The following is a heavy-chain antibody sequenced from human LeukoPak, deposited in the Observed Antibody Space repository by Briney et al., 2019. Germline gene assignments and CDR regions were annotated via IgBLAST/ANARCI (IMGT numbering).Heavy chain of an antibody. CDR1: GFTFSSYG. V-gene: IGHV3-30*18. Sequence: GGSLRLSCAASGFTFSSYGMHWVRQAPGKGLEWVAVISYDGSNKYYADSVKGRFTISRDNSKNTLYLQMNSLRAEDTAVYYCAKDSLYYYMDVWGKGTTVTISS. CDR2: ISYDGSNK. J-gene: IGHJ6*03. CDR3: AKDSLYYYMDV.